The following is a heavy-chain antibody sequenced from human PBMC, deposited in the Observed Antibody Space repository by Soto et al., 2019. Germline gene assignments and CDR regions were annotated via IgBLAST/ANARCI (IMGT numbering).Heavy chain of an antibody. V-gene: IGHV3-30*18. J-gene: IGHJ4*02. Sequence: SALKGSSVDLGCRCISKRKNWVPQSPGKGLEWVAVISYDGSNKYYADSVKGRFTISRDNSKNTLYLQMYSLRAEDTAVYYCAKGDTMIVVVAPIEYWAQGTPVTVTP. CDR2: ISYDGSNK. CDR1: GCRCISKR. D-gene: IGHD3-22*01. CDR3: AKGDTMIVVVAPIEY.